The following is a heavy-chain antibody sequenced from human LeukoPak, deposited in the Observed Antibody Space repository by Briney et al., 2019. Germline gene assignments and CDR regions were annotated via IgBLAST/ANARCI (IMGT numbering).Heavy chain of an antibody. Sequence: ASVRVSCKSSGYKFTAYYIHWIRQAPGQGLEWMGWVNPDSSDTNYTQKYQGRLTLTRDTSVTTVYMELSSPTSDDTAVYYCARVWDASGWSNWFDPWGQGTLVTVSS. V-gene: IGHV1-2*02. CDR2: VNPDSSDT. CDR3: ARVWDASGWSNWFDP. CDR1: GYKFTAYY. D-gene: IGHD6-19*01. J-gene: IGHJ5*02.